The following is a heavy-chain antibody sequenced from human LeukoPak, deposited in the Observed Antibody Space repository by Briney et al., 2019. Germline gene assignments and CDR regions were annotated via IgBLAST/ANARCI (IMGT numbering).Heavy chain of an antibody. CDR1: GYTFTGYY. CDR3: APQVAGKYNWFDP. D-gene: IGHD6-19*01. Sequence: ASVKVSCKASGYTFTGYYMHWVRQAPGQGLEWMGWINPNSGDTNYAQKFQGRVTMTRDTSISTAYMELSSLRSDDTAVYYCAPQVAGKYNWFDPSGQGTLVTVSS. J-gene: IGHJ5*02. V-gene: IGHV1-2*02. CDR2: INPNSGDT.